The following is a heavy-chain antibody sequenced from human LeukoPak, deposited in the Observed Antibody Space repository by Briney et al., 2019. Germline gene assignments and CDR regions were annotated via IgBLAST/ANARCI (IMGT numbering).Heavy chain of an antibody. CDR3: AGWES. D-gene: IGHD1-26*01. V-gene: IGHV4-59*04. CDR2: IYYSGST. CDR1: GFTFSSYS. Sequence: GSLRLSCAASGFTFSSYSMNWVRQVPGKGLEWIGSIYYSGSTYYNPSLKSRVTISVDTSKNQFSLKLSSVTAADTAVYYCAGWESWGQGTLVTVSS. J-gene: IGHJ5*02.